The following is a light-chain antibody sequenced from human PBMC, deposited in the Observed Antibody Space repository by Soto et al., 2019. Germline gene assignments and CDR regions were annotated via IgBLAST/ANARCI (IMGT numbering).Light chain of an antibody. J-gene: IGKJ1*01. Sequence: EIVLTQSPDTLSLSPVERATLSCRASQSVGIYLAWYQQKPGQAPRLLIYGASNRATGIPDRFSGSGSGTDFTLTISRLEPEDFAVYYCQQYGSSGTFGQGTKVDIK. CDR3: QQYGSSGT. CDR1: QSVGIY. V-gene: IGKV3-20*01. CDR2: GAS.